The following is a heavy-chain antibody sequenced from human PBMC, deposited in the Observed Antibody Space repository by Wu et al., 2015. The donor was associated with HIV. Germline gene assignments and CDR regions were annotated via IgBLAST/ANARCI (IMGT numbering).Heavy chain of an antibody. CDR2: FDPEDDET. Sequence: QVQLVQSGAEVKKPGASVKVSCKVSGYTLTESSIHWVRQTPGKGLEWMGGFDPEDDETTYAQSFQGRLTMTEDTSTDTAYMELSSLRSEDTAVYYCARVSHGNWFDPWGQGTLVTVSS. CDR3: ARVSHGNWFDP. CDR1: GYTLTESS. V-gene: IGHV1-24*01. D-gene: IGHD6-13*01. J-gene: IGHJ5*02.